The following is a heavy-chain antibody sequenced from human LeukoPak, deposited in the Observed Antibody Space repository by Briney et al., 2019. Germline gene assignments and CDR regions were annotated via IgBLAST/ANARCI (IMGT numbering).Heavy chain of an antibody. CDR3: ARGRPSDWYRKWFDP. CDR2: ISSDSNYI. Sequence: GGSLRLSRAASGCTFSTYSMNWVRQAPGKWLEWVSSISSDSNYIYYADSVKGRFILYRDNAKNSLYLQMNSLRAEDTAVYYCARGRPSDWYRKWFDPWGQGTLVTASS. D-gene: IGHD6-19*01. J-gene: IGHJ5*02. V-gene: IGHV3-21*01. CDR1: GCTFSTYS.